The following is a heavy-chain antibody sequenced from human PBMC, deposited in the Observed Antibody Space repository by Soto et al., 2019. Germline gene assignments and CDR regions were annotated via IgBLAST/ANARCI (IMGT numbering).Heavy chain of an antibody. J-gene: IGHJ4*02. Sequence: QVQLRESGPGLVKPSQTLSLTCTVSGGSINSGGYYWNWIRQHPGQDLEWIGYMYYSGSSYYTPFLTSRVIISADSSENHFSLKLSSVTAADTAVSFCARGYRESGYSSSWVFDYWGQGTLVNVSS. V-gene: IGHV4-31*03. D-gene: IGHD6-13*01. CDR1: GGSINSGGYY. CDR3: ARGYRESGYSSSWVFDY. CDR2: MYYSGSS.